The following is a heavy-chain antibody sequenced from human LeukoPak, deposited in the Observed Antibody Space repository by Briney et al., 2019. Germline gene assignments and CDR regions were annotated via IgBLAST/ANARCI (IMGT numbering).Heavy chain of an antibody. Sequence: GASVKVSCKASGYTFTSYGISWVRQAPGQGLEWMGWISAYNGNTNYAQKLQGRVTMTTDTSTSTAYMELRSLRSDGTAVYYCARVAPYCSSTSCYFNYWGQGTLVTVSS. J-gene: IGHJ4*02. D-gene: IGHD2-2*01. CDR2: ISAYNGNT. CDR3: ARVAPYCSSTSCYFNY. CDR1: GYTFTSYG. V-gene: IGHV1-18*01.